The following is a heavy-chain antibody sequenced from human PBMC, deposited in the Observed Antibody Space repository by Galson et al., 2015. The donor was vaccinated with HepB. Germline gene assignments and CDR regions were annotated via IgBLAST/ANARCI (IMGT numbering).Heavy chain of an antibody. Sequence: SLRLSCAASGFTFSSYAMHWVRQAPGKGLEWVAVISYDGSNKYYADSVKGRFTISRDNSKNTLYLQMNSLRAEDTAVYYCARGGPTLSGNDYWGQGTLVTVSS. CDR1: GFTFSSYA. CDR3: ARGGPTLSGNDY. CDR2: ISYDGSNK. V-gene: IGHV3-30-3*01. J-gene: IGHJ4*02. D-gene: IGHD6-25*01.